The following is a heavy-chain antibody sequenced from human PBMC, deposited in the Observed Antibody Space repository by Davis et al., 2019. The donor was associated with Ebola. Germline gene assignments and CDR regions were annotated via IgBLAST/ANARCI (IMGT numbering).Heavy chain of an antibody. CDR2: INPHNGNT. CDR1: GYTFTSYG. Sequence: AASVTVSCKASGYTFTSYGITWVRQAPGQGLEWMGWINPHNGNTNYAQNVQGRVTMTTDTSTSTAYMEVGSLRSDDTAVFYCANTLTTVTYHGYYYYGMDVWGQGTTVTVSS. CDR3: ANTLTTVTYHGYYYYGMDV. D-gene: IGHD4-17*01. J-gene: IGHJ6*02. V-gene: IGHV1-18*04.